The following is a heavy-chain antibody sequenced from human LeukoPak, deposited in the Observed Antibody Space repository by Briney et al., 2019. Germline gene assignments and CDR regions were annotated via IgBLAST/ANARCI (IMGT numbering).Heavy chain of an antibody. CDR3: ARDIPYCSGGSCYSAYYFDY. V-gene: IGHV1-18*01. D-gene: IGHD2-15*01. J-gene: IGHJ4*02. CDR2: ISAYNTNT. CDR1: GYTFSTYG. Sequence: ASVTVSCKTSGYTFSTYGISWVRQAPGQGLEWMAWISAYNTNTNYAQKFQGRVTMTTDTSTSTAYMELRSLRSDDTAVYYCARDIPYCSGGSCYSAYYFDYWGQGTLVTVSS.